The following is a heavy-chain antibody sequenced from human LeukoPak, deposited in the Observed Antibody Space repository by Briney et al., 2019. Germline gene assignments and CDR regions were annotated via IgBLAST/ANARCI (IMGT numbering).Heavy chain of an antibody. CDR3: AKGANYDSSTRFDY. V-gene: IGHV3-43D*04. D-gene: IGHD3-22*01. CDR2: INWNGGST. CDR1: GFTFSSYA. Sequence: GGSLRLSCAASGFTFSSYAMHWVRQAPGKGLEWVSGINWNGGSTGYADSVKGRFTISRDNSKNSLYLQMNSLRAEDTALYYCAKGANYDSSTRFDYWGQGTLVTVSS. J-gene: IGHJ4*02.